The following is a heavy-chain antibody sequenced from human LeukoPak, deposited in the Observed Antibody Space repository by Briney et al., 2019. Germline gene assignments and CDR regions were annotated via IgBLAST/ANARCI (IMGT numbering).Heavy chain of an antibody. CDR1: GYTFTDNY. CDR2: INPNSGDT. J-gene: IGHJ4*02. CDR3: ARGVVYYRFEY. V-gene: IGHV1-2*02. D-gene: IGHD3-10*01. Sequence: GASVKVSCKASGYTFTDNYIHWVRQAPGQGLEWMGWINPNSGDTNYAQKFQGGVTMTRDTSISTAHMEVSGLTSDDTAVYYCARGVVYYRFEYWGQGTLLTVSS.